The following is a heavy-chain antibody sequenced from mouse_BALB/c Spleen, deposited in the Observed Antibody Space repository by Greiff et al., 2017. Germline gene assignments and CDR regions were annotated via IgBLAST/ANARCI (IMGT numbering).Heavy chain of an antibody. V-gene: IGHV1-39*01. D-gene: IGHD1-1*01. J-gene: IGHJ1*01. Sequence: EVKLMESGPELEKPGASVKISCKASGYSFTGYNMNWVKQSNGKSLEWIGNIDPYYGGTSYNQKFKGKATLTVDKSSSTAYMQLKSLTSEDSAVYYCARGAPSITTGYFDVWGAGTTVTVSS. CDR3: ARGAPSITTGYFDV. CDR2: IDPYYGGT. CDR1: GYSFTGYN.